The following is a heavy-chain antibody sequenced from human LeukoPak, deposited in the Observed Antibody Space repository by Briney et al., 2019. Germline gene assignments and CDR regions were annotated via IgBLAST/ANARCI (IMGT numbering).Heavy chain of an antibody. Sequence: GASVKVSCKASGYTFTGYYMHWVRQAPGQGLEWMGWINPNSGGTNYAQKFQGRVTMTRDTSISTAYMELSRLRSDDTAVYYCARSRRSMTTVPLGGYWGQGTLVTVSS. V-gene: IGHV1-2*02. CDR2: INPNSGGT. D-gene: IGHD4-17*01. J-gene: IGHJ4*02. CDR3: ARSRRSMTTVPLGGY. CDR1: GYTFTGYY.